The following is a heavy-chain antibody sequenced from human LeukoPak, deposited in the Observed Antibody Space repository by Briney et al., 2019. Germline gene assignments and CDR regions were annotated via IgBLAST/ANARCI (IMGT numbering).Heavy chain of an antibody. J-gene: IGHJ5*02. CDR2: INHSGST. D-gene: IGHD2-2*02. CDR1: GGSFSGYY. Sequence: KPSETLSLTCAVYGGSFSGYYWSWIRQPPGKGLEWIGEINHSGSTNYNPSLKSRVTISVDTSKNQFSLKLSSVTAADTAVYHCARRVVPAAIRGWFDPWGQGTLVTVSS. CDR3: ARRVVPAAIRGWFDP. V-gene: IGHV4-34*01.